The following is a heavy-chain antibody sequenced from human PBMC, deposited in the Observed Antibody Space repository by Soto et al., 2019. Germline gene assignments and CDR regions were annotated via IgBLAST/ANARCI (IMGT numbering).Heavy chain of an antibody. CDR3: ARCSTDSGDDSLSLEY. D-gene: IGHD4-17*01. CDR1: GYTFTGYA. Sequence: QVQLVQSGAEVKRPGASVKVSCKASGYTFTGYAFSWVRQAPGQGLEWMGWISAYSGHTIYSQKFLGRVTMTTDPSTATTYMGVRSLGSDDTVGYYCARCSTDSGDDSLSLEYWCQGTLVTVS. V-gene: IGHV1-18*01. J-gene: IGHJ4*02. CDR2: ISAYSGHT.